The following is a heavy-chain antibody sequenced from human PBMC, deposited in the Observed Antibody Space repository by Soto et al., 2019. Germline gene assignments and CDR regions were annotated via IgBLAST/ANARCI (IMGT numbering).Heavy chain of an antibody. CDR3: ARVGYGSSYYYGMDV. CDR2: ISYDGSNK. J-gene: IGHJ6*02. CDR1: GFTFSSYA. V-gene: IGHV3-30-3*01. Sequence: QVQLVESGGGVVQPGRSLRLSCAASGFTFSSYAMHWVRQAPGKGLEWVAVISYDGSNKYYADYVKGRFTISRDNSKNTLYLQMNSLRAEDTAVYYCARVGYGSSYYYGMDVWGQGTTVTVSS. D-gene: IGHD5-12*01.